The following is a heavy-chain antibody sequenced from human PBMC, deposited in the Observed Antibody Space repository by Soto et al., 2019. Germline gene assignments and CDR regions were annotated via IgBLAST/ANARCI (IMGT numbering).Heavy chain of an antibody. J-gene: IGHJ6*03. Sequence: GASVKVSCKASGYTFTSYDINWVRQAPGQGLEWMGWMNPNSGNTGYAQKFQGRVTMTRNTSISTAYMELSSLRSEDTAVYYCARAEGEVVVVAATHEEKYYYYMDVWGKGTTVTVSS. CDR3: ARAEGEVVVVAATHEEKYYYYMDV. D-gene: IGHD2-15*01. CDR2: MNPNSGNT. V-gene: IGHV1-8*01. CDR1: GYTFTSYD.